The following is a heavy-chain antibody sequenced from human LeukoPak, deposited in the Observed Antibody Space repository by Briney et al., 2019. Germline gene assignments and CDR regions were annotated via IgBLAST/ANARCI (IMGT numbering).Heavy chain of an antibody. CDR2: VWYDGSNQ. CDR3: AKDKDTPATAQPQRGYFES. V-gene: IGHV3-33*06. D-gene: IGHD2-21*02. Sequence: GGSLRLSCAASGFPFSGSGMHWVRQAPGKGLEWVAIVWYDGSNQYYADSVKGRFTISRDNSKNTVDLQMNSLRVEDTAVYFCAKDKDTPATAQPQRGYFESWGQGTLVTVSS. CDR1: GFPFSGSG. J-gene: IGHJ4*02.